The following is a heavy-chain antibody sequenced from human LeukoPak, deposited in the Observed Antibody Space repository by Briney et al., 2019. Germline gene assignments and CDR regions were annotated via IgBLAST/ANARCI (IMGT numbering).Heavy chain of an antibody. V-gene: IGHV4-30-4*08. CDR2: IYYSGST. J-gene: IGHJ3*02. D-gene: IGHD1-26*01. Sequence: SETLSLTCTVSGGSISSGDYYWGWIRQPPGKGLEWIGYIYYSGSTYYNPSLKSRVTISVDTSKNQFSLKLSSVTAAGTAVYYCARIVGAGDAFDIWGQGTMVTVSS. CDR1: GGSISSGDYY. CDR3: ARIVGAGDAFDI.